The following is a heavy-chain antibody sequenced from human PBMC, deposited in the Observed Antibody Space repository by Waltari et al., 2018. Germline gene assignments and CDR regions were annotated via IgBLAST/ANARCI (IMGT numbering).Heavy chain of an antibody. CDR3: ATGYSSSWEQGTKYFDY. CDR2: IYPGDSDT. D-gene: IGHD6-13*01. V-gene: IGHV5-51*03. Sequence: EVQLVQSGAEVKKPGESLKISCKGSGYSFTSYWIGWVRQMPGKGLEWMGFIYPGDSDTIYSPSFQGQVTISADKSISTAYLQWSSLKASDTAMYYCATGYSSSWEQGTKYFDYWGQGTLVTVSS. J-gene: IGHJ4*02. CDR1: GYSFTSYW.